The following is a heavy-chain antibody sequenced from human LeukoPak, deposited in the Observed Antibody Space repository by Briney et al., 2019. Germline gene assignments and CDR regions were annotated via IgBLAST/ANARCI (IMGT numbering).Heavy chain of an antibody. Sequence: GGSLRLSCAASGFTFSDYYMSWIRQAPGKGLEWVSYISSSGSTIYYADSVKGRFTISRDNSKNTLYLQMNSLRVEDTAVYYCAKRYCSGGNCCPDYWGQGTLVTVSS. V-gene: IGHV3-11*01. J-gene: IGHJ4*02. CDR1: GFTFSDYY. CDR3: AKRYCSGGNCCPDY. CDR2: ISSSGSTI. D-gene: IGHD2-15*01.